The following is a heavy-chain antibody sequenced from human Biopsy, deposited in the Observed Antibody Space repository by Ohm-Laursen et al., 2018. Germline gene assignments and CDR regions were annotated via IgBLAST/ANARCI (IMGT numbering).Heavy chain of an antibody. D-gene: IGHD3-22*01. Sequence: SGTLSCTCTVSADSISSYYWSWIRQPTGQGLEWIGYVYYTGSTDYNPSLQSRVTISADTSKNHFSMRSRSVTPTDTAIYYCARDRRYYSDRTVPGYFDLWGRGTLVTVSS. V-gene: IGHV4-59*01. CDR3: ARDRRYYSDRTVPGYFDL. CDR2: VYYTGST. J-gene: IGHJ2*01. CDR1: ADSISSYY.